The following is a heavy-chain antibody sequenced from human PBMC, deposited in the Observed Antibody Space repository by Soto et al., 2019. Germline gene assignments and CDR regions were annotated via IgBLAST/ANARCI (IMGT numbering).Heavy chain of an antibody. V-gene: IGHV3-53*02. CDR1: GFTVSSNY. D-gene: IGHD4-17*01. J-gene: IGHJ4*02. Sequence: EVQLVETGGGLIQPGGSLRLSCAASGFTVSSNYMSWVRQAPGKGLEWVSVIYSGGSTYYADSVKGRFTISRDNSKNTLYLHMNSLRAEDTAVYYCARDSYGDYGDYWGQGTLVTVSS. CDR3: ARDSYGDYGDY. CDR2: IYSGGST.